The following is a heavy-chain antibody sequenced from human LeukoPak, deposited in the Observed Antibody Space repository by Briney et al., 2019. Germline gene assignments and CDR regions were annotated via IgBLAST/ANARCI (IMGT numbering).Heavy chain of an antibody. CDR1: GGCLSSNTYH. CDR3: ARLSGHCSGSRCYGYYAMDV. CDR2: IYYTGTT. V-gene: IGHV4-39*01. D-gene: IGHD2-15*01. Sequence: SETLSLTCPVSGGCLSSNTYHWVWTRHPTGKALVWMRNIYYTGTTYYNPSVKSRVTLSVDTSKNQFSLKVNSVTAADTAVYCCARLSGHCSGSRCYGYYAMDVWGQGTTVSVSS. J-gene: IGHJ6*02.